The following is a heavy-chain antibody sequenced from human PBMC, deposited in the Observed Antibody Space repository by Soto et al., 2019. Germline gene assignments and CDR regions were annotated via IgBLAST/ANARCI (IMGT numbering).Heavy chain of an antibody. CDR3: VKFRGYCSSTSCHPSEFDP. D-gene: IGHD2-2*01. V-gene: IGHV3-64D*06. J-gene: IGHJ5*02. CDR1: GFTFSSYA. CDR2: ISSNGGST. Sequence: PGGSLRLSCSASGFTFSSYAMHWVRQAPGKGLEYVSAISSNGGSTYYADSVKGRFTISRDNSKNTLYLQMSSLRAEDTAVYYCVKFRGYCSSTSCHPSEFDPSGHATLVTVP.